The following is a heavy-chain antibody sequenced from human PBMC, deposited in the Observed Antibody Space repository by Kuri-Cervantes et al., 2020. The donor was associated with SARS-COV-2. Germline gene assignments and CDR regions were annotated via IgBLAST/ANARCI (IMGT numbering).Heavy chain of an antibody. J-gene: IGHJ4*02. CDR2: INHSGST. CDR1: GDSISSSRYY. D-gene: IGHD5-12*01. Sequence: SETLSLTCTVSGDSISSSRYYWGWIRQPPGKGLEWIGEINHSGSTNYNPSLKSRVTISVDTSKNQFSLKLSSVTAADTAVYYCARGGGGYILRAKYFDYWGQGNLVNCSS. V-gene: IGHV4-39*07. CDR3: ARGGGGYILRAKYFDY.